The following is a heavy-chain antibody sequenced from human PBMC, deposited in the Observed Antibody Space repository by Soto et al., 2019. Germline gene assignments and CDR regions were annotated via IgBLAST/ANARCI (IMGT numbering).Heavy chain of an antibody. CDR3: ASHSTCYYGSGSYEGAFDI. CDR2: IYPGDSDT. J-gene: IGHJ3*02. Sequence: PGESLKISCKGSGYSFTSYWIGWVRQMPGKGLEWMGIIYPGDSDTRYSPSFQGQVTISADKSISTAYLQWSSLKASDTAMYYCASHSTCYYGSGSYEGAFDIWGQGTMVTVSS. V-gene: IGHV5-51*01. CDR1: GYSFTSYW. D-gene: IGHD3-10*01.